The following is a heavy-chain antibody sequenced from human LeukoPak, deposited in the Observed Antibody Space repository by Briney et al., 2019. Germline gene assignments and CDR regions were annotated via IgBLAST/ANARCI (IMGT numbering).Heavy chain of an antibody. CDR2: ISAYNGNT. Sequence: GASVKVSCKASGYTFTSYGISWVRQAPGQGLEWMEWISAYNGNTNYAQKLQGRVTMTTDTSTSTAYMELRSLRSDDTAVYYCARPIWFGESKGGGFDYWGQGTLVTVSS. CDR1: GYTFTSYG. CDR3: ARPIWFGESKGGGFDY. J-gene: IGHJ4*02. D-gene: IGHD3-10*01. V-gene: IGHV1-18*01.